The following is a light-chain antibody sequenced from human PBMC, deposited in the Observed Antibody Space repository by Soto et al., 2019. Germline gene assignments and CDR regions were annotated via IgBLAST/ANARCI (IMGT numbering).Light chain of an antibody. V-gene: IGLV2-14*03. CDR2: NVY. CDR1: SSDVGAYNF. J-gene: IGLJ1*01. CDR3: SAYTVSRTYV. Sequence: HSVLTQPACVSLSPGQSITISCTGTSSDVGAYNFVSWHQQHPGKAPKLMIYNVYDRPSGISYRFSGSKSGNTASLTISGLQGEDEADYYCSAYTVSRTYVFGTGTKVTVL.